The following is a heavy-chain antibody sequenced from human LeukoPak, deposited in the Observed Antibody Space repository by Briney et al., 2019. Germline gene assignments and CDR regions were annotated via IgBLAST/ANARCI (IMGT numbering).Heavy chain of an antibody. D-gene: IGHD4-17*01. J-gene: IGHJ4*02. CDR2: IYTSGST. CDR3: ARDGDDYGDYAYSDY. Sequence: PSQTLSLTCTVSGGSISSGSYYWSWIRQPAGKGLEWIGRIYTSGSTNYNPSLKSRVTISVDTSKNQFSLKLSSVTAADTAVYYCARDGDDYGDYAYSDYWGQGTLVTVSS. V-gene: IGHV4-61*02. CDR1: GGSISSGSYY.